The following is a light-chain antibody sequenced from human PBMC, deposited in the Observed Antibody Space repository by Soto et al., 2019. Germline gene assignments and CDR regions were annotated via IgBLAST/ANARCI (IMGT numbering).Light chain of an antibody. J-gene: IGKJ1*01. CDR2: GAS. V-gene: IGKV3-15*01. CDR1: QSVSGN. CDR3: QQYNNWHPA. Sequence: EIVMTQSPATLSVSPGERATLSCRASQSVSGNLAWYQQKPGQAPRLLIYGASTRATGIPARFSGSGSGTEFTLTISSLQSEDFAVYNCQQYNNWHPAFGQGTKVEIK.